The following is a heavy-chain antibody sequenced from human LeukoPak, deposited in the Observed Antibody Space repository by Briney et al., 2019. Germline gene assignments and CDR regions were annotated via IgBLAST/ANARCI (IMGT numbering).Heavy chain of an antibody. D-gene: IGHD2-2*01. CDR3: ASVGYCSSTSCYSYDY. V-gene: IGHV4-59*01. CDR2: IYYSGST. J-gene: IGHJ4*02. Sequence: SETLSLTCTVSGGSISSYYWSWIRQPPGKGLEWIGYIYYSGSTNYSPSLKSRVTISVDTSKNQFSLKLSSVTAADTAVYYCASVGYCSSTSCYSYDYWGQGTLVTVSS. CDR1: GGSISSYY.